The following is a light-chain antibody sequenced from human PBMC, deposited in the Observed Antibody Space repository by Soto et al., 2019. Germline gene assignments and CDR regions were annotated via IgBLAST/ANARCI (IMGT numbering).Light chain of an antibody. CDR3: LQDYISPFT. CDR2: AAS. Sequence: AIQMTQSPSSLSASVGDRVTITCRASQGIRNDLGWYQQKPGKAPKLLIYAASSLQSGVPLRFSGSGSGTDFTLTISSLQSEDFATYYCLQDYISPFTFGPGTKVDIK. V-gene: IGKV1-6*01. CDR1: QGIRND. J-gene: IGKJ3*01.